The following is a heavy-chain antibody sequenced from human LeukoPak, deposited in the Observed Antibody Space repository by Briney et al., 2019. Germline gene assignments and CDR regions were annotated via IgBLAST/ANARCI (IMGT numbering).Heavy chain of an antibody. Sequence: SVTVSCKASGGTFSSYAISWVRQAPGQGLEWMGGIIPIFGTANYAQKFQGRVTITADESTSTAYMELSSLRSEDTAVYYCARGVGVTYYYDSSGQTWGQGTLVTVSS. CDR3: ARGVGVTYYYDSSGQT. CDR2: IIPIFGTA. J-gene: IGHJ5*02. V-gene: IGHV1-69*01. D-gene: IGHD3-22*01. CDR1: GGTFSSYA.